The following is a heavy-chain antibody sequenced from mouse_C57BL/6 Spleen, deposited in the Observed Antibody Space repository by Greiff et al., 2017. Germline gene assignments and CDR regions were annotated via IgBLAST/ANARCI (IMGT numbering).Heavy chain of an antibody. D-gene: IGHD1-1*01. J-gene: IGHJ1*03. CDR3: ARQRDYGSSNGYFDV. CDR1: GFTFSSYG. V-gene: IGHV5-6*01. CDR2: ISSGGSYT. Sequence: EVMLVESGGDLVKPGGSLKLSCAASGFTFSSYGMSWVRQTPDKRLEWVATISSGGSYTYYPDSVKGRFTISRDNAKNTLYLQMSSLKSEDTAMYYCARQRDYGSSNGYFDVWGTGTTVTVSS.